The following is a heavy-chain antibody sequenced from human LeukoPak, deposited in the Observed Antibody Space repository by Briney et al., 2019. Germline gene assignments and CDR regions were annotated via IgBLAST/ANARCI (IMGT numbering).Heavy chain of an antibody. V-gene: IGHV1-18*01. CDR2: LLPYNGNT. CDR3: ARDYWPDKRSSYAFDI. Sequence: ASVKVSCTASGYTFTSFGINWVRQAPGQGLEWMGWLLPYNGNTKYEQKFQGRVTMTTDTSTGTAYMELRSLTSDDAAVYFCARDYWPDKRSSYAFDIWGQGTTVTVSS. D-gene: IGHD3-3*01. CDR1: GYTFTSFG. J-gene: IGHJ3*02.